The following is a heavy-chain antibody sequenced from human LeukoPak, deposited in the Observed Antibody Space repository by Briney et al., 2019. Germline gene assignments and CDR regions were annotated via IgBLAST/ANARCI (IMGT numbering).Heavy chain of an antibody. CDR2: FDPEDGEI. Sequence: ASVKVSCKVSGDTLSELSMHWVRQAPGKGLEWMGGFDPEDGEIIYAQNLQGRVIMTEDTSTDTAYMELSSLRSEDTAVYYCARARNPHCSSTSCPFDYWGQGTLVTVSS. V-gene: IGHV1-24*01. CDR1: GDTLSELS. CDR3: ARARNPHCSSTSCPFDY. J-gene: IGHJ4*02. D-gene: IGHD2-2*01.